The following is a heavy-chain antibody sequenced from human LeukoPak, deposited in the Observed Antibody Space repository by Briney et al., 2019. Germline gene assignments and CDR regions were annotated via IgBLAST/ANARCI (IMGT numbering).Heavy chain of an antibody. CDR2: ISGSGGST. CDR3: TKTAPAAIYWFDP. D-gene: IGHD2-2*02. J-gene: IGHJ5*02. CDR1: GFTFSSYA. Sequence: GGSLRLSCAASGFTFSSYAMTWVRQAPEKGLEWVSAISGSGGSTYYADSVKGRFTISRDNSKNTLYLQMNSPRAEDTAVYYCTKTAPAAIYWFDPWGQGTLVTVSS. V-gene: IGHV3-23*01.